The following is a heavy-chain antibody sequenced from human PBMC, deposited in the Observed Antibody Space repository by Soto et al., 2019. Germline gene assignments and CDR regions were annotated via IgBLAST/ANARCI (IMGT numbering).Heavy chain of an antibody. CDR2: INAGNGNT. Sequence: GASVKVSCKASGYTFTSYAMHWVRQAPGQGLEWMGWINAGNGNTKYSQKFQGRVTITRDTSASTAYMELSSLRSEDTAVYYCARDAYGDYAYYFDYWGQGTLVTVSS. D-gene: IGHD4-17*01. J-gene: IGHJ4*02. CDR3: ARDAYGDYAYYFDY. V-gene: IGHV1-3*01. CDR1: GYTFTSYA.